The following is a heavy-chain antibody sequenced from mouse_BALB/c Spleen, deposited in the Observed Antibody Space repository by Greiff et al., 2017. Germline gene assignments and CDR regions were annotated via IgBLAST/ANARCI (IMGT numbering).Heavy chain of an antibody. V-gene: IGHV1-14*01. CDR2: INPYNDGT. Sequence: VQLQQSGPELVKPGASVKMSCKASGYTFTSYVMHWVKQKPGQGLEWIGYINPYNDGTKYNEKFKGKATLTSDKSSSTAYMELSSLTSEDSAVYYCAIRGGSSPFAYWGQGTLVTVSA. J-gene: IGHJ3*01. CDR3: AIRGGSSPFAY. D-gene: IGHD1-1*01. CDR1: GYTFTSYV.